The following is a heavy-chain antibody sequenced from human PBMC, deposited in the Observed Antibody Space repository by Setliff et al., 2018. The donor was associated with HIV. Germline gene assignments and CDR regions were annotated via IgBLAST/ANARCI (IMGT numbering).Heavy chain of an antibody. CDR2: IYYSGST. Sequence: SETLSLTCTVSGGSISSGGYYWSWSRQHPGKGLEWIGNIYYSGSTHYNPSLTSRATVSVDTSKNHFSLKLTSVTAADTAVYYCARALGIGGWYFDLWGRGTLVTVSS. CDR1: GGSISSGGYY. V-gene: IGHV4-31*03. J-gene: IGHJ2*01. D-gene: IGHD7-27*01. CDR3: ARALGIGGWYFDL.